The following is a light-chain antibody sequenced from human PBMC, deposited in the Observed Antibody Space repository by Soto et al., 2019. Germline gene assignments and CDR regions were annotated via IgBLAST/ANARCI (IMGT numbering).Light chain of an antibody. Sequence: QSALTQPASVSGSPGQSITISCTGISSDGGSYNLVSWYQLHPDKAPKLMIYEGSKRPSGVSNRFSGSKSGNTASLTISGLQTEDEADYYCCSYAGSSAPVVFGGGTKLTVL. CDR1: SSDGGSYNL. J-gene: IGLJ2*01. CDR2: EGS. V-gene: IGLV2-23*01. CDR3: CSYAGSSAPVV.